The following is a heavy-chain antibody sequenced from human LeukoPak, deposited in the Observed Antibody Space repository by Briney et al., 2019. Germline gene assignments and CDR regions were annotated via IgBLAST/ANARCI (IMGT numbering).Heavy chain of an antibody. Sequence: SQTLSLTCTVSGGSISSYYWSWIRRPPGKGLEWIGYNYYSGSTNYNPSLKSRVTISVDTSKNQFSLKLSSVTAADTAVYYCARHPIQDDFWSGYYPYYYYGMDVWGQGTTVTVSS. D-gene: IGHD3-3*01. J-gene: IGHJ6*02. CDR2: NYYSGST. V-gene: IGHV4-59*08. CDR1: GGSISSYY. CDR3: ARHPIQDDFWSGYYPYYYYGMDV.